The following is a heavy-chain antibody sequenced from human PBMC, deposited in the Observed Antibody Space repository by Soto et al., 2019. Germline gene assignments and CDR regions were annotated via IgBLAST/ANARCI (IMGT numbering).Heavy chain of an antibody. CDR3: ARGSGITIFGVVPDWFDP. CDR1: GYTFTSYD. D-gene: IGHD3-3*01. CDR2: MNPNSGNT. Sequence: GASVKVSCKASGYTFTSYDINWVRQATGQGLEWMGWMNPNSGNTGYAQKFQGRVTMTRNTSISTAYMELSSLRSEDTAVYYCARGSGITIFGVVPDWFDPWGQGTLVTVSS. V-gene: IGHV1-8*01. J-gene: IGHJ5*02.